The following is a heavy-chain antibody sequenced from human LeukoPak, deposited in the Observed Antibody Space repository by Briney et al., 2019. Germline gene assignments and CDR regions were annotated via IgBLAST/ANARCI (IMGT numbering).Heavy chain of an antibody. D-gene: IGHD3-10*01. Sequence: PGGSLRLSCAASGFTVGSNYMSWVRQAPGKGLEWVSVLYSGGATYYADSVKGRFNISRDNSKNTLYLQMSSLRADDTAVYYCARAEAPWSRGFDYWGQGTLVTVSS. CDR1: GFTVGSNY. V-gene: IGHV3-53*01. CDR3: ARAEAPWSRGFDY. CDR2: LYSGGAT. J-gene: IGHJ4*02.